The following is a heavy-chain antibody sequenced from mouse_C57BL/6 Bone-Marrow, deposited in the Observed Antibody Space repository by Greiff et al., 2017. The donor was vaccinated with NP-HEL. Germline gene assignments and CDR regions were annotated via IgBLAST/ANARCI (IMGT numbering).Heavy chain of an antibody. CDR1: GFTFSDYY. V-gene: IGHV5-12*01. J-gene: IGHJ3*01. CDR2: ISNGGGST. Sequence: EVKLMESGGGLVQPGGSLKLSCAASGFTFSDYYMYWVRQTPEKRLAWVAYISNGGGSTYYPDTVKGRFTISRDNAKNTLYLQMSRLKSEDTAMYYCARHEDYDDFAYWGQGTLVTVSA. CDR3: ARHEDYDDFAY. D-gene: IGHD2-4*01.